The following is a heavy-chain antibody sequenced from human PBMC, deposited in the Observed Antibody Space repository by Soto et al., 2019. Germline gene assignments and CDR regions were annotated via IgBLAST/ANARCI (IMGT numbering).Heavy chain of an antibody. D-gene: IGHD1-26*01. V-gene: IGHV4-4*07. J-gene: IGHJ4*02. CDR3: ARGSLGPDC. Sequence: PSETLSLTCTVSSTSLSNYYWSWIRQPAGKGLEWIGRIFPSGNTDYNPSLRGRVAMSVDTSKNQFSLKLSSVTAADTAVYYCARGSLGPDCWGPGTLVTVSS. CDR1: STSLSNYY. CDR2: IFPSGNT.